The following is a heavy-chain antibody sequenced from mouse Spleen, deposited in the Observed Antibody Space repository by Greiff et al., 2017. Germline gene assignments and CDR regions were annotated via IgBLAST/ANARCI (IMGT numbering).Heavy chain of an antibody. Sequence: EVQLQQSGPSLVKPSQTLSLTCSVTGDSITSGYWNWIRKFPGNKLEYMGYISYSGSTYYNPSLKSRISITRDTSKNQYYLQLNSVTTEDTATYYCARPYDYDWYFDVWGAGTTVTVSS. V-gene: IGHV3-8*02. CDR1: GDSITSGY. CDR2: ISYSGST. CDR3: ARPYDYDWYFDV. J-gene: IGHJ1*01. D-gene: IGHD2-4*01.